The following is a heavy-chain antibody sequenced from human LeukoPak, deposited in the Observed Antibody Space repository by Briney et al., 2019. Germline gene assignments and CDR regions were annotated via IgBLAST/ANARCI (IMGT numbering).Heavy chain of an antibody. V-gene: IGHV1-2*02. CDR2: INPNSGGT. J-gene: IGHJ4*02. CDR1: GYTFTGYY. CDR3: ARDQTDYSPFDY. D-gene: IGHD4-11*01. Sequence: ASVKVSCKASGYTFTGYYIHWVRQAPGQGLEWMGWINPNSGGTKYAQKFQGRVTMTRDTSITTAYMGLSRLRSDDTGVYYCARDQTDYSPFDYWGQGTLVTVSS.